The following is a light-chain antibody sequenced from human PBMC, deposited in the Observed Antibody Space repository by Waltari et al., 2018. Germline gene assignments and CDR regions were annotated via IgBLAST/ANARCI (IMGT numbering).Light chain of an antibody. CDR3: SSYTTSSAPGV. CDR1: DSDVGAYDF. V-gene: IGLV2-14*01. J-gene: IGLJ1*01. CDR2: EVS. Sequence: QSALTQPASVSGSPGQSITISCSGTDSDVGAYDFVSWYQQHPGKAPHLIIYEVSNRRSGISNRFSASKSGNTASLTISGLQAEDDADYYCSSYTTSSAPGVFGTGTRVTVL.